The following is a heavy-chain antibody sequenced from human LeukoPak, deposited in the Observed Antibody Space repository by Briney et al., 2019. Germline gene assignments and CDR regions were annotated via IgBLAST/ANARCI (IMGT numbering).Heavy chain of an antibody. J-gene: IGHJ3*02. Sequence: ASVKVSCKASGYPFTAYFIHWVRQAPGQGLEWMGIINPSDRSTSYAQRFQGRVTMTRDTSTTTVYMELSSLRAEDTAVYYCARDVLAAGATGTFDIWGQGTMVTVSS. V-gene: IGHV1-46*01. CDR3: ARDVLAAGATGTFDI. D-gene: IGHD1-14*01. CDR1: GYPFTAYF. CDR2: INPSDRST.